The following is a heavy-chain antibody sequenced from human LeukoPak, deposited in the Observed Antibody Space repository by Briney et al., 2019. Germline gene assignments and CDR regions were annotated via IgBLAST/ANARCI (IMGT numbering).Heavy chain of an antibody. D-gene: IGHD2-2*01. Sequence: GGSLRLSCAASGFTFSSSGMHWVRQAPGKGLEWVAFIRYDGSNKYYADSVKGRFTISIDNSKNTLYLQMNSLRAEDTAVYHCAKDRRVVPVADYWGQGTLVTVSS. J-gene: IGHJ4*02. CDR1: GFTFSSSG. CDR2: IRYDGSNK. CDR3: AKDRRVVPVADY. V-gene: IGHV3-30*02.